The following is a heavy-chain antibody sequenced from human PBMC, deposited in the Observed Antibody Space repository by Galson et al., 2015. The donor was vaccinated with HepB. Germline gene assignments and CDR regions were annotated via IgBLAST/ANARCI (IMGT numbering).Heavy chain of an antibody. CDR1: GYTFTSYG. Sequence: SVKVSCKASGYTFTSYGISWVRQAPGQGLEWMGWISAYNGNTNYAQKLQGRVTMTTDASTSTAYMELRSLRPDDTAVYYCASCSVVGATPNYYYGMDVWGQGTTVTVSS. V-gene: IGHV1-18*04. J-gene: IGHJ6*02. CDR3: ASCSVVGATPNYYYGMDV. D-gene: IGHD1-26*01. CDR2: ISAYNGNT.